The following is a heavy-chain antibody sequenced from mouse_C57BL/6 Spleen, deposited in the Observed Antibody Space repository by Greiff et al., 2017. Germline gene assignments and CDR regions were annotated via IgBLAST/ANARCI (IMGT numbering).Heavy chain of an antibody. CDR1: GFTFSSYG. V-gene: IGHV5-6*01. J-gene: IGHJ3*01. CDR2: ISSGGSYT. D-gene: IGHD2-4*01. CDR3: AGVDDYDWFAY. Sequence: VQLKESGGDLVKPGGSLKLSCAASGFTFSSYGMSWVRQTPDKRLEWVATISSGGSYTYYQDSVKGRFTISRGKAKNTLYLQLSSLKSEDTAMYYCAGVDDYDWFAYWGQGTLVTVSA.